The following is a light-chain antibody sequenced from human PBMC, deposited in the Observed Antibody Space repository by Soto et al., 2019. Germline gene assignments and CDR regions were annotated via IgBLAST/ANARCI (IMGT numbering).Light chain of an antibody. Sequence: IQLPQSPSVLSASVGDTVTITCRASQALSNYLAWYQQEPGKAPDLLIYSASTLQSGVPSRFSGSGSETEFSLTVRALQPEDFATYYCQQLSRYPLTFGGGTKV. CDR1: QALSNY. CDR2: SAS. J-gene: IGKJ4*01. V-gene: IGKV1-9*01. CDR3: QQLSRYPLT.